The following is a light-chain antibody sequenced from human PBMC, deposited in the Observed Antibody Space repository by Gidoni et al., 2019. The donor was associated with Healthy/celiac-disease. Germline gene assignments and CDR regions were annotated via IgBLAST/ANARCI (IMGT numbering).Light chain of an antibody. Sequence: AIQLTQSPSSLSASVGDRVTITCRASQGISSALAWYQQKPGKAPKLLIYDASSLESGVPSRFRGSGSGTDFTLTISSLQPEDFATYYCQQFNSYLFTFGPXTKVDIK. CDR1: QGISSA. V-gene: IGKV1-13*02. CDR2: DAS. CDR3: QQFNSYLFT. J-gene: IGKJ3*01.